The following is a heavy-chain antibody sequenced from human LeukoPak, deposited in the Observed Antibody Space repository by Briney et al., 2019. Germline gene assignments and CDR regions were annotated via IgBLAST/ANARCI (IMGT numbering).Heavy chain of an antibody. V-gene: IGHV4-39*01. D-gene: IGHD6-6*01. CDR2: IYYSGST. J-gene: IGHJ4*02. CDR1: GGSISSSSYY. Sequence: PSETLSLTCAVSGGSISSSSYYWGWIRQPPGKGLEWIGSIYYSGSTYYNPSLKSRVTISVDTSKNQFSLKLSSVTAADTAVYYCARHFWAARTFDYWGQGTLVTVSS. CDR3: ARHFWAARTFDY.